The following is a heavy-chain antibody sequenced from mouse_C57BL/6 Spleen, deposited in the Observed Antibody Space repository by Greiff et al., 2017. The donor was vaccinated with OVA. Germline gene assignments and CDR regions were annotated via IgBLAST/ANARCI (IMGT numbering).Heavy chain of an antibody. CDR2: ISSGSSTI. CDR1: GFTFSDYG. V-gene: IGHV5-17*01. Sequence: EVKLVESGGGLVKPGGSLKLSCAASGFTFSDYGMHWVRQAPEKGLEWVAYISSGSSTIYYADTVKGRFTISRDNAKNTLFLQMTSLRSEDTAMYYCARMITTEYYFDYWGQGTTLTVSS. CDR3: ARMITTEYYFDY. J-gene: IGHJ2*01. D-gene: IGHD2-4*01.